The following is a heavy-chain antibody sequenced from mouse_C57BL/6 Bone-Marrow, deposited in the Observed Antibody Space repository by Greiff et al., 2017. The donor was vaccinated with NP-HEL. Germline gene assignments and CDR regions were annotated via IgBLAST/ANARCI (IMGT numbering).Heavy chain of an antibody. CDR3: ARHGFITTVVDPSYWYFDV. Sequence: DVHLVESGGGLVQPGGSLKLSCAASGFTFSDYYMYWVRQTPEKRLEWVAYISNGGGSTYYPDTVKGRFTISRDNAKNTLYLQRSRLKSEDTAMYYCARHGFITTVVDPSYWYFDVWGTGTTVTVSS. CDR1: GFTFSDYY. V-gene: IGHV5-12*01. J-gene: IGHJ1*03. CDR2: ISNGGGST. D-gene: IGHD1-1*01.